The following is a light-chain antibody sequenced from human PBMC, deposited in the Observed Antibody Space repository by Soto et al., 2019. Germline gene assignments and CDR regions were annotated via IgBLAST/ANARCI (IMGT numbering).Light chain of an antibody. CDR2: SAS. CDR1: QGIRDA. J-gene: IGKJ4*01. Sequence: DIQMTQSPSSLSASVGDRVTITCRASQGIRDALGWYQQKPGKVPKRLIYSASSLQSGVPSRFSGSGSETEFTLTISSLQPEDFATYYCLQHNTYPLTFGGGTKVEIK. V-gene: IGKV1-17*01. CDR3: LQHNTYPLT.